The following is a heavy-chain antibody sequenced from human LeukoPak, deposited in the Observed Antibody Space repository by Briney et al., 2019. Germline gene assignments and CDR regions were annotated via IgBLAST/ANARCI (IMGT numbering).Heavy chain of an antibody. J-gene: IGHJ5*02. Sequence: GGSLRLSCAASGFTVSSNYMSWVRQAPGKGLEWVSVIYSGGSTYYADSVKGRFTISRDNSKNTLYLQMNSLIADDTAIYHCVHAAYYWNPGSTWGQGTLVTVSS. CDR3: VHAAYYWNPGST. V-gene: IGHV3-66*01. CDR2: IYSGGST. D-gene: IGHD1-20*01. CDR1: GFTVSSNY.